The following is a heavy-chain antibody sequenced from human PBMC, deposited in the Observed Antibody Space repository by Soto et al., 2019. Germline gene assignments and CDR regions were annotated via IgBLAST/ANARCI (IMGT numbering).Heavy chain of an antibody. Sequence: SETLSLTCAVYGGSFSGYYWSWIRQPPGKGLEWIGEINHGGSTNYKPSLKSRVTISVDTSKNQFSLKLSSVTAADTAVYYCARDNTVGATLGINYYFYYGMDVWGQGTTVTV. CDR1: GGSFSGYY. J-gene: IGHJ6*02. CDR3: ARDNTVGATLGINYYFYYGMDV. V-gene: IGHV4-34*01. D-gene: IGHD1-26*01. CDR2: INHGGST.